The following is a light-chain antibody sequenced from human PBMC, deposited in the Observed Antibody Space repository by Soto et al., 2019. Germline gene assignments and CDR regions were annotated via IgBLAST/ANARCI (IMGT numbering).Light chain of an antibody. Sequence: EIVLTQSPGTLSLSPGERATLSCRASQSVSSSYLAWYQQKPGQAPRLLIYAASSRATGIPERFSGSGSGRAFTLTLSRMEPEEFAVYYCHQYDRSPLTFGGVTKVEI. V-gene: IGKV3-20*01. CDR1: QSVSSSY. J-gene: IGKJ4*01. CDR3: HQYDRSPLT. CDR2: AAS.